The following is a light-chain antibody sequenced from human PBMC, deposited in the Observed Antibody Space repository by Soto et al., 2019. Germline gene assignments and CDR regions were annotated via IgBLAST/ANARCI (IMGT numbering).Light chain of an antibody. CDR2: GAS. Sequence: EVGMSQSPATLSVSPGEKVTLSCRASQSVSSNLAWYQQKPGQAPRLLIYGASSRATGIPDRFSGSGSGTDFTLTISRLEPEDFAVYYCQQYHRSIPFGQGTRLEI. CDR1: QSVSSN. J-gene: IGKJ5*01. V-gene: IGKV3D-15*01. CDR3: QQYHRSIP.